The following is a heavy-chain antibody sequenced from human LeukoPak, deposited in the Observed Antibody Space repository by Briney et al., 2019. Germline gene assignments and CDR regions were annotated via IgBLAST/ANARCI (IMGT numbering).Heavy chain of an antibody. CDR2: INPNSGGT. CDR1: GYTFTGYY. D-gene: IGHD3-22*01. CDR3: AAAGYYHSSGYSSFDY. J-gene: IGHJ4*02. V-gene: IGHV1-2*02. Sequence: ASVKVSCKASGYTFTGYYMHWVRQAPGQGLEWMGWINPNSGGTNYAQKFQGRVTMTRDTSISTAYMELSRLRSDDTAVYYCAAAGYYHSSGYSSFDYWGQGTLVTVSS.